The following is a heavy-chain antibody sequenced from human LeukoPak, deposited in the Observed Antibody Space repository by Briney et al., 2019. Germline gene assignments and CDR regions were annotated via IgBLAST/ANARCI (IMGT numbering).Heavy chain of an antibody. CDR2: ISGRGGNT. V-gene: IGHV3-23*01. J-gene: IGHJ5*01. D-gene: IGHD3-22*01. CDR3: ATGYSDSLRSPLDS. CDR1: GFTFSSYS. Sequence: GGSLRLSCAAAGFTFSSYSMNWVRQAPGEGLEWVSSISGRGGNTYYADSGKGRFTISRDDSKNTLSLQMNSLRAEAPAVYSCATGYSDSLRSPLDSWGQGTLVTVSS.